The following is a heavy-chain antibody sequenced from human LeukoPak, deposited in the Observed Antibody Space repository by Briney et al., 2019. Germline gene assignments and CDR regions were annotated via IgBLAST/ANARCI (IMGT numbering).Heavy chain of an antibody. J-gene: IGHJ4*02. CDR2: MNPNSGNT. CDR3: ARGYYDSSGYYSFSDY. CDR1: GYTFTSYD. Sequence: ASVKVSCKASGYTFTSYDINWVRQATGQGLEWMGWMNPNSGNTGYAQKFQGRVTMTRNTSISTAYMELSSLRSEDTAVYYCARGYYDSSGYYSFSDYWGQGTLATVSS. D-gene: IGHD3-22*01. V-gene: IGHV1-8*01.